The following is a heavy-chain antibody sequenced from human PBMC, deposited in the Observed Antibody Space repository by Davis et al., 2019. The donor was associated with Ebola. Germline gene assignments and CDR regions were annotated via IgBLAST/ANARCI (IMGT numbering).Heavy chain of an antibody. CDR2: ITTNTASP. CDR3: ARGMGELALN. V-gene: IGHV7-4-1*02. CDR1: GYPFTDFA. D-gene: IGHD3-16*01. J-gene: IGHJ4*02. Sequence: ASVKVSCKASGYPFTDFAINWLRQAPGQRFQWLGWITTNTASPTYARGFSERFVFSLDTSVDTAFLQINNLRAEDTAIYYCARGMGELALNWGQGTLVTVSS.